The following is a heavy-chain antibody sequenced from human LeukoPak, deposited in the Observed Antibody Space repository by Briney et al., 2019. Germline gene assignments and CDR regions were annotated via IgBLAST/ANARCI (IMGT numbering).Heavy chain of an antibody. V-gene: IGHV1-18*01. CDR3: ARSHSDFGDDY. D-gene: IGHD3-3*01. CDR2: ISAYNGNT. CDR1: GYTFTNYG. Sequence: ASVTVSFTAPGYTFTNYGLSWVRQAPGQGLEWMGWISAYNGNTNYAQNLQGRVTMTTDTSTSTAYMELSSLRSEDTAVYYCARSHSDFGDDYWGQGSLVTVSS. J-gene: IGHJ4*02.